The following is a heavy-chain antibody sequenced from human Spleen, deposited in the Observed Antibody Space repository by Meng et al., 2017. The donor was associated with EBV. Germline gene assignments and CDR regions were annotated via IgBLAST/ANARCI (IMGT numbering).Heavy chain of an antibody. CDR2: IFYGGST. D-gene: IGHD4-17*01. V-gene: IGHV4-61*01. CDR1: GDSVSSGSYY. J-gene: IGHJ4*02. Sequence: GRPQGSGPGLVKPSETLSLTCSVAGDSVSSGSYYWNWIRQPPGKGLEYIGYIFYGGSTNYNPYLKSRVTISVDPSKNQFSLKLSSVTAADTAVYYCATQSRGDYGPFDYWGQGALVTVSS. CDR3: ATQSRGDYGPFDY.